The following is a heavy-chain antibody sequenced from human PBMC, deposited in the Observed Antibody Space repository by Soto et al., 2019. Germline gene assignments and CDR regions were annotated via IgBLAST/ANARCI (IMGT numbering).Heavy chain of an antibody. CDR1: GYSFTSYW. CDR3: ARTYYYDSSGYSLDY. CDR2: IYPGDFDT. Sequence: GESLKISCKGSGYSFTSYWIGWVRQMPGEGLEWMGIIYPGDFDTRYSPSFQGQVTISVDKSISTAYLQWSSLKAPDTAMYYCARTYYYDSSGYSLDYWGQGTLVTVSS. D-gene: IGHD3-22*01. V-gene: IGHV5-51*01. J-gene: IGHJ4*02.